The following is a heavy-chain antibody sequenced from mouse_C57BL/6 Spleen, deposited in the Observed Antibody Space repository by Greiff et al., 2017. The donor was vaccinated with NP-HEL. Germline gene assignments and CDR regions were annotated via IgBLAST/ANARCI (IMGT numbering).Heavy chain of an antibody. CDR2: IWSGGST. CDR1: GFSLTSYG. Sequence: QVQLKESGPGLVQPSQSLSITCTVSGFSLTSYGVHWVRQSPGKGLEWLGVIWSGGSTDYNAAFITRLSISKDNSKSQVFLKMNSLQADETAIYYCGRNCDGYWFAYWGQGTLVTVSA. D-gene: IGHD2-3*01. J-gene: IGHJ3*01. CDR3: GRNCDGYWFAY. V-gene: IGHV2-2*01.